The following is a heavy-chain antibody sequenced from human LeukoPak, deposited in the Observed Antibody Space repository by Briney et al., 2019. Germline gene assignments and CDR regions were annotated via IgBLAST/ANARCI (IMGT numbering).Heavy chain of an antibody. V-gene: IGHV1-2*02. D-gene: IGHD6-19*01. Sequence: ASVKVSCKASGYTFTGYYMHWVRQAPGQGLGWMGWINPNSGGTNYAQKFQGRVTMTRDTSISTAYMELSRLRSDDTAVYYCARDLPSPSGVRVDYFDYWGQGTLVTVSS. CDR1: GYTFTGYY. J-gene: IGHJ4*02. CDR3: ARDLPSPSGVRVDYFDY. CDR2: INPNSGGT.